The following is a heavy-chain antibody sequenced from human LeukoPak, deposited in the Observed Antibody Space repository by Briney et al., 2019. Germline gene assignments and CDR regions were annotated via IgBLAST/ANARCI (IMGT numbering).Heavy chain of an antibody. J-gene: IGHJ4*02. CDR2: ISSSSSYI. D-gene: IGHD6-13*01. Sequence: GGSLRLSCAASGFTFSSYSMNWVRQAPGKGLEWVSSISSSSSYIYYADSVKGRFTISRDNAKNSLYLQMNSLRAEDTAVYYCARPVVGKGSSWPEPIDYWGQGTLVTVSS. CDR1: GFTFSSYS. CDR3: ARPVVGKGSSWPEPIDY. V-gene: IGHV3-21*01.